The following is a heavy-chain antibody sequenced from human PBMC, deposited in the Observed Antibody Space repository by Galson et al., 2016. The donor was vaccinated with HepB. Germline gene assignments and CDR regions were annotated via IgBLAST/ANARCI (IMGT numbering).Heavy chain of an antibody. Sequence: SLRLSCAASGFLVSSSFMSWVRQTPGTGLEWVTVMYPRGDTHYSDFVRGRFTISRDNSKNTLYLQMNSLTSEDTAVYYCAKDRELQYFDWSMPWYWGQGTLVTVSS. J-gene: IGHJ4*02. CDR3: AKDRELQYFDWSMPWY. D-gene: IGHD3-9*01. CDR1: GFLVSSSF. CDR2: MYPRGDT. V-gene: IGHV3-66*03.